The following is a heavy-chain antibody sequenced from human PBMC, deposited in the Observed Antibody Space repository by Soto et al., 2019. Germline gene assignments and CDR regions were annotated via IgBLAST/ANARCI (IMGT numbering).Heavy chain of an antibody. D-gene: IGHD3-22*01. CDR3: ARLNYFDSSPFDY. J-gene: IGHJ4*02. Sequence: QGQLQQWGAGLLKPSETLSLTCGVYGVSLSDYYWSWLRQPPGKGLEWIGEILPSGRTNSNPSLQSRVTISRDTSKSQFSLSLTSVSAADTAVYYCARLNYFDSSPFDYWGQGTLVTVSS. V-gene: IGHV4-34*02. CDR1: GVSLSDYY. CDR2: ILPSGRT.